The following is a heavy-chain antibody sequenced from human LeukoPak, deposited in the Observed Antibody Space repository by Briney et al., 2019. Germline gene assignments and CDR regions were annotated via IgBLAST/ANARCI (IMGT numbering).Heavy chain of an antibody. CDR3: ARDNYYGSGSYYPWFDP. CDR1: GFTFSSYG. J-gene: IGHJ5*02. D-gene: IGHD3-10*01. Sequence: GRSLRLSCAASGFTFSSYGMHWVRQAPGKGLEWVAVIWYDGSNKYYADSVKGRFTISRDNSKNTLYLQMNSLRAEDAAVYYCARDNYYGSGSYYPWFDPWGQGTLVTVSS. CDR2: IWYDGSNK. V-gene: IGHV3-33*01.